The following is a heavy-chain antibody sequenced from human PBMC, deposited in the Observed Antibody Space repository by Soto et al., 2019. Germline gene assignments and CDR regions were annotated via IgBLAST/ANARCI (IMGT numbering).Heavy chain of an antibody. CDR3: ARGSGSSGKKYFQH. J-gene: IGHJ1*01. D-gene: IGHD6-19*01. Sequence: PSETLSLTCAVYGGSFSGYYWSWIRQPPGKGLEWIGEINHSGSTNYNPSLKSRVTISVDTSKNQFSLKLSSVTAADTAVYYCARGSGSSGKKYFQHWGQGTLVTVSS. V-gene: IGHV4-34*01. CDR1: GGSFSGYY. CDR2: INHSGST.